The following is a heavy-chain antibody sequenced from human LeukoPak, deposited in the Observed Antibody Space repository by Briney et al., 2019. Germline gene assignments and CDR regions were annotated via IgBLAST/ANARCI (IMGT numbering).Heavy chain of an antibody. D-gene: IGHD6-13*01. J-gene: IGHJ4*02. CDR3: ARGTRRIAAAGVFDY. Sequence: ASVKVSCKASGYTFTSYGISWVRQAPGQGLEWMGWISAYNGNTNYAQKLQGRVTMTTDTSTSTAYMELRSLRSDDTAVYYCARGTRRIAAAGVFDYWGQGTLVNVSP. CDR1: GYTFTSYG. V-gene: IGHV1-18*01. CDR2: ISAYNGNT.